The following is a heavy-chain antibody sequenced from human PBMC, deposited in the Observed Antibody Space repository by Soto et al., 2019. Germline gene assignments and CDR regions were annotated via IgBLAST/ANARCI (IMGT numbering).Heavy chain of an antibody. V-gene: IGHV3-30*18. D-gene: IGHD3-22*01. CDR3: VKDTYYYDSSGYYIFDY. CDR2: ISYDGSNK. Sequence: QEQLVESGGGVVQPGRSLRLSCAASGLTFSRYGMHWVRQAPGKGLEWAAHISYDGSNKHYAESVKGRFTISRDSSKNXXYLQMNSLRAEDTAVYYCVKDTYYYDSSGYYIFDYWGQGTLVAVSS. J-gene: IGHJ4*02. CDR1: GLTFSRYG.